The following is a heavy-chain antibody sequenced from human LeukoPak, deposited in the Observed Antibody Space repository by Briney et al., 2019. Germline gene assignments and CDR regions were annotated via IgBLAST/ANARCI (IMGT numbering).Heavy chain of an antibody. CDR1: GYTFTSYY. CDR3: ARWVAATGWFDP. D-gene: IGHD2-15*01. J-gene: IGHJ5*02. CDR2: INPSGGST. Sequence: ASVKVSCKASGYTFTSYYMHWVRQAPGQGLEWMGIINPSGGSTSYAQKFQGRVTMTRDMSTSTVYMELSSLRSEDTAVYYCARWVAATGWFDPWGQGTLVTVSS. V-gene: IGHV1-46*01.